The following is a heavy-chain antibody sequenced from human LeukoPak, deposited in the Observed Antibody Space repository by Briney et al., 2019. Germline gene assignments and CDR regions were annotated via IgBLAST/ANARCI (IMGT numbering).Heavy chain of an antibody. CDR2: INPNSGGT. CDR3: ARDNPYMTTVTNGDY. D-gene: IGHD4-17*01. V-gene: IGHV1-2*02. Sequence: ASVKVSCKASGYTFTGYYMHWVRQAPGQGLEWMGWINPNSGGTNYAQKLQGRVTMTTDTSTSTAYMELRSLRSDDTAVYYCARDNPYMTTVTNGDYWGQGTLVTVSS. CDR1: GYTFTGYY. J-gene: IGHJ4*02.